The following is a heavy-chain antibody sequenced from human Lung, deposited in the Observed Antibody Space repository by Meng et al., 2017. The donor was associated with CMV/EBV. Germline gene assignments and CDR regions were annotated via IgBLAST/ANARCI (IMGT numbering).Heavy chain of an antibody. V-gene: IGHV4-4*07. CDR2: IYTSGTT. D-gene: IGHD6-19*01. Sequence: HVQLQDSGPGLVKPSETLSLTCTVSGGSISSYYWSWIRQSAGKGLEWIGRIYTSGTTIYNPSLKSRLTLSLDTSKNQFSLKLNSVTAADTAVYYCARAEADTGNFDYWGQGTLVTVSS. CDR1: GGSISSYY. J-gene: IGHJ4*02. CDR3: ARAEADTGNFDY.